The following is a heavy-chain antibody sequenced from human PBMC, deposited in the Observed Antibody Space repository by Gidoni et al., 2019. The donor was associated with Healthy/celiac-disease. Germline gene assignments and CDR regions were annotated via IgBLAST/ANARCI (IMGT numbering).Heavy chain of an antibody. CDR3: ARGMYYYDSSGYFLDY. Sequence: QVQLVQSGAEVKKPGASVKVSCKASGYTFTSYYMHWVRQAPGQGLEWMGIINPSGGSTSYAQKFQGRVTMTRDTSTSTVYMELSSLRSEDTAVYYCARGMYYYDSSGYFLDYWGQGTLVTVSS. J-gene: IGHJ4*02. V-gene: IGHV1-46*01. CDR1: GYTFTSYY. D-gene: IGHD3-22*01. CDR2: INPSGGST.